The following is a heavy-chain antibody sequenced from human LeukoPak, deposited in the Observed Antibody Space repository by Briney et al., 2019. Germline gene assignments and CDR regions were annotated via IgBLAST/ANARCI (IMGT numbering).Heavy chain of an antibody. J-gene: IGHJ4*02. CDR2: ISYDGSNK. CDR1: GFTFSSYG. Sequence: PGRSLRLSCAASGFTFSSYGMHWVRQAPGKGLEWVAVISYDGSNKYYADSVKGRFTISRDNSKNTLYLQVNSLRAEDTAVYYCARGDFDYWGQGTLVTVSS. CDR3: ARGDFDY. V-gene: IGHV3-30*03.